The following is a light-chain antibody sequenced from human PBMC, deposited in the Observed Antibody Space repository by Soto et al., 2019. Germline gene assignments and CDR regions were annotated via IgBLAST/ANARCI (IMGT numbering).Light chain of an antibody. V-gene: IGKV1-16*01. CDR3: QQYSSYPYT. CDR2: LAS. J-gene: IGKJ2*01. Sequence: DLQMTQSPSSLSASVGDRVTITCRASQGISSFLAWFQQKPGKAPKSLIYLASTLQSGVPSTFSGSGSGTHFTLTISSLQPEDFGTYYCQQYSSYPYTFGQGTKLEI. CDR1: QGISSF.